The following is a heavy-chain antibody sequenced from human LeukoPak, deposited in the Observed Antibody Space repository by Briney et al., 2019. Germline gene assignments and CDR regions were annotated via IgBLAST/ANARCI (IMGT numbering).Heavy chain of an antibody. J-gene: IGHJ4*02. Sequence: GGSLRLSCAASGFTFDDYGMSWVRQAPGKGLEWVSGINWNGGSTGYADSVKGRFTISRDNAKNSLYLQMNSLRAEDTALYYCARVVTMVRGVPYYFDNWGQGTLVTVSS. D-gene: IGHD3-10*01. CDR2: INWNGGST. CDR3: ARVVTMVRGVPYYFDN. CDR1: GFTFDDYG. V-gene: IGHV3-20*04.